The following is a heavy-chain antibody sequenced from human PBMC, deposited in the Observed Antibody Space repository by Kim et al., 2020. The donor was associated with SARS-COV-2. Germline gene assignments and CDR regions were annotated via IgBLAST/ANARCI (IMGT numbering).Heavy chain of an antibody. Sequence: GGSLRLSCAASRFTFSSYGMHWVRQAPGMGLEWVAAVSYDGTRRDYSDSVKGRFTISRDNTKNTLHLQMNSLRPEDTAVYYCAKESDVYRFSGSHYDDWGQGTLVSVSS. D-gene: IGHD1-26*01. CDR1: RFTFSSYG. V-gene: IGHV3-30*18. CDR3: AKESDVYRFSGSHYDD. CDR2: VSYDGTRR. J-gene: IGHJ4*02.